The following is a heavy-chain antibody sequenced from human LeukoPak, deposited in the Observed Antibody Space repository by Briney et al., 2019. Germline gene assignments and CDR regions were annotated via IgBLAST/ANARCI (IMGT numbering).Heavy chain of an antibody. Sequence: SVKVSCKASGGTFSSYAISWVRQAPGQGLEWMGRIIPIFGTANYAQKFQGRVTITTDETTSTAYMELSSLRSEDTAVYYCARGHGDHEVYFDYWGQGTLVTVSS. D-gene: IGHD4-17*01. CDR3: ARGHGDHEVYFDY. CDR1: GGTFSSYA. V-gene: IGHV1-69*05. J-gene: IGHJ4*02. CDR2: IIPIFGTA.